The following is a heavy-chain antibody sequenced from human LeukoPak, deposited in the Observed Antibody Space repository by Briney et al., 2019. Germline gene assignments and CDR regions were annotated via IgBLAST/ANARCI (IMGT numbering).Heavy chain of an antibody. CDR2: IYHSGST. CDR1: GGSISSSNW. V-gene: IGHV4-4*02. Sequence: SETLSLTCAVSGGSISSSNWWSWARQPPGKGLEWIGEIYHSGSTNYNPSLKSRVTISVDKSKNQFSLKLSSLTAADTAVYYCARVSSGSYYLDYWGQGTLVTVSS. J-gene: IGHJ4*02. D-gene: IGHD1-26*01. CDR3: ARVSSGSYYLDY.